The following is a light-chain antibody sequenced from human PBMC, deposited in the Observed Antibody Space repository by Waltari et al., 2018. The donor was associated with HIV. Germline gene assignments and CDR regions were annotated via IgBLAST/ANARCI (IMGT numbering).Light chain of an antibody. CDR1: QSVSSSY. CDR3: QQYGSSSLT. Sequence: EIVLRESRATVSTFPGGTATLSCTASQSVSSSYLAWYQQKPGQAPRLLIYGASSRATGIPDRFSGSGSGTDFTLTISRLEPEDFAVYYCQQYGSSSLTFGGGTKVEIK. V-gene: IGKV3-20*01. CDR2: GAS. J-gene: IGKJ4*01.